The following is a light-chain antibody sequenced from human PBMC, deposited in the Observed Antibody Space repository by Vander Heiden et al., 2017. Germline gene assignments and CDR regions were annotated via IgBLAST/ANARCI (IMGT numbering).Light chain of an antibody. CDR1: QSVSSFS. V-gene: IGKV3-20*01. Sequence: EIVLTQSPGTLSLSPGERATLSCRASQSVSSFSLAWYQQRPGQAPRLLIYGASSRATGIPDRFSGSGAGTYFTLTISTLEPEDFAVYYCQQYGNIPRTFGQGTKVEIK. CDR3: QQYGNIPRT. J-gene: IGKJ1*01. CDR2: GAS.